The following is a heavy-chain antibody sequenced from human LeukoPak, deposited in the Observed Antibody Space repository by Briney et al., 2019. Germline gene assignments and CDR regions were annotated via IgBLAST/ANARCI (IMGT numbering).Heavy chain of an antibody. J-gene: IGHJ5*02. CDR3: AREGEYCSSTSCYMISWYVYNWFDP. CDR1: GFTFSSYA. Sequence: GRSLRLSCAASGFTFSSYAMHWVRQAPGKGLEWVAVISYDGSNKYYADSVEGRFTISRDNSKNTLYLQMNSLRAEDTAVYYCAREGEYCSSTSCYMISWYVYNWFDPWGQGTLVTVSS. V-gene: IGHV3-30-3*01. CDR2: ISYDGSNK. D-gene: IGHD2-2*02.